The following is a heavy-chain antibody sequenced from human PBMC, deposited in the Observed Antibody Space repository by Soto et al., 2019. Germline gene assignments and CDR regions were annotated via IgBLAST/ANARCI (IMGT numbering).Heavy chain of an antibody. D-gene: IGHD2-15*01. Sequence: GGSLRLSCAASGFTFSSYSMNWVRQAPGKGLEWVSYISSSSSTIYYADSVKGRFTISRDNAKNSLYLQMNSLRAEDTALYYCAKEVVGYCSGGSCYNYGMDVWGQGTTVTVSS. CDR3: AKEVVGYCSGGSCYNYGMDV. CDR1: GFTFSSYS. J-gene: IGHJ6*02. V-gene: IGHV3-48*01. CDR2: ISSSSSTI.